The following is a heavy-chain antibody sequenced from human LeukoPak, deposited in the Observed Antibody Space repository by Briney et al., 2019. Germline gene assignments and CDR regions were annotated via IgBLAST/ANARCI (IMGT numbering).Heavy chain of an antibody. V-gene: IGHV3-66*01. Sequence: PGGSLRLSCAASEFSVGSNYMTWVRQAPGKGLEWVSLIYSGGSTYYADSVKGRFTISRDNSKNTLYLQMNSLRAEDTAVYYCARDFSGWTRGIFDYWGQGTLVTVSS. D-gene: IGHD6-19*01. J-gene: IGHJ4*02. CDR1: EFSVGSNY. CDR3: ARDFSGWTRGIFDY. CDR2: IYSGGST.